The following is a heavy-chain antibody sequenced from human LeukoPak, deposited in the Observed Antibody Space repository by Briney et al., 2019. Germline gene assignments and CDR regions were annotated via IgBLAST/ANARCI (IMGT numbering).Heavy chain of an antibody. D-gene: IGHD2-2*01. CDR1: GFTFSSYA. CDR2: ISGSGSIGGST. CDR3: AKGSHYCTSTSCYPTRPLFDY. Sequence: GGSLRLSCAASGFTFSSYAVGWVRQSPGNGLEWVSGISGSGSIGGSTYYADSVKGRFTISRDNANNTVYLQMNSLSAEDTAVYFCAKGSHYCTSTSCYPTRPLFDYWGQGTLVTVSS. J-gene: IGHJ4*02. V-gene: IGHV3-23*01.